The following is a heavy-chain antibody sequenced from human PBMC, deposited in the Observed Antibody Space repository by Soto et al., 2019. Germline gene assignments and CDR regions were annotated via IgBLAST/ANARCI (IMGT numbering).Heavy chain of an antibody. V-gene: IGHV1-2*02. CDR1: GYMFTGFY. D-gene: IGHD6-19*01. Sequence: QVQLVQSGAEVKRPGASVKVSCKASGYMFTGFYLHWVRQAPGQGLEWMGWINPNNGVTTYAKNFQGRVTMTRDSSISTAYMELSSLRPDDTAVYFCAAAAIPVAGRHPDFWGQGTVVTVSS. J-gene: IGHJ4*02. CDR2: INPNNGVT. CDR3: AAAAIPVAGRHPDF.